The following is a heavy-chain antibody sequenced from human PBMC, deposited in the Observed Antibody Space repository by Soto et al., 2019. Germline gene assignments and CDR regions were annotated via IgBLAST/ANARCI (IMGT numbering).Heavy chain of an antibody. V-gene: IGHV3-21*06. CDR3: ARKYNYDTSGYDYFDY. J-gene: IGHJ4*02. D-gene: IGHD3-22*01. Sequence: PGGSLRLSCAASGFIFSSSDMTWVRQAPGKGLEYVSSINYNGIYTFYAEPAKGRFTISRDNAKNSLYLQMYSLTAEDTAVYFCARKYNYDTSGYDYFDYWGQGTLVTVSS. CDR1: GFIFSSSD. CDR2: INYNGIYT.